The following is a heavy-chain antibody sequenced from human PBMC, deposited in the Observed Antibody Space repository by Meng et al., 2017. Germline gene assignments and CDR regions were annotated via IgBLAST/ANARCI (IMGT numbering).Heavy chain of an antibody. CDR1: GFTFSDYY. J-gene: IGHJ5*02. V-gene: IGHV3-11*04. CDR3: ARGTYSGSYHYNWFDP. D-gene: IGHD1-26*01. CDR2: ISSSGSTI. Sequence: QVLLVDCGGGLVRPGGSLRLSCVASGFTFSDYYMSWIRQAPGKGLEWVSYISSSGSTIYYADSVKGRFTISRDNAKNSLYLQMNSLRAEDTAVYYCARGTYSGSYHYNWFDPWGQGTLVTVSS.